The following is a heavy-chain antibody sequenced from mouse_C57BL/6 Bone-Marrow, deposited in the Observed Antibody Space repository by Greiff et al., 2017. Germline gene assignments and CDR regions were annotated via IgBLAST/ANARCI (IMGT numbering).Heavy chain of an antibody. V-gene: IGHV3-6*01. CDR2: ISYDGSN. Sequence: ESGPGLVKPSQSLSLTCSVTGYSITSGYYWNWIRQFPGNKLEWMGYISYDGSNNYNPSLKNTISITRYTSKNQFFLKLNSVTTEDTATYYCARGKTPSYWGQGTSVTVSS. CDR1: GYSITSGYY. D-gene: IGHD6-1*01. CDR3: ARGKTPSY. J-gene: IGHJ4*01.